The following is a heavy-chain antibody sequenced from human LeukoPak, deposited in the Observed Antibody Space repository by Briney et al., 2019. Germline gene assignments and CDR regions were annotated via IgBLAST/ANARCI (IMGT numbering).Heavy chain of an antibody. Sequence: GGSLRLSCAASGFTVSSNYMSWVRQAPGKGLEWVSVIYSGGSTYYADYVKGRFTISRVNSKNTLYLQMNSLRAEDTAVYYCASGAGSYRTPYYYMDVWGTGTTVTVSS. CDR1: GFTVSSNY. CDR3: ASGAGSYRTPYYYMDV. V-gene: IGHV3-53*01. J-gene: IGHJ6*03. CDR2: IYSGGST. D-gene: IGHD3-10*01.